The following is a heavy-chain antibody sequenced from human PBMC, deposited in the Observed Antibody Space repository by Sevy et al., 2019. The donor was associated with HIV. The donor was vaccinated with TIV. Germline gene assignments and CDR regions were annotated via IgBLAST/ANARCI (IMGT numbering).Heavy chain of an antibody. CDR2: ISYDGSNK. CDR1: GFTFSSYG. D-gene: IGHD6-13*01. J-gene: IGHJ6*02. CDR3: AKEVGYSSSWYGYYYYGMDV. V-gene: IGHV3-30*18. Sequence: RGSLRLSCAASGFTFSSYGMHWVRQAPGKGLEWVAVISYDGSNKYYADSVKGRFTISRDNSKNTLYLQMNSLRAEDTAVYYCAKEVGYSSSWYGYYYYGMDVWGQGTTVTVSS.